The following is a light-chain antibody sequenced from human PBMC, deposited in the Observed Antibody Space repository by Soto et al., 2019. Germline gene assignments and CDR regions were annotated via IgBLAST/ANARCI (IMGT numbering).Light chain of an antibody. V-gene: IGLV1-51*01. CDR2: DNN. CDR1: SSNIGNNF. CDR3: GTWDSSLSAGV. Sequence: QSVLTQPPSVSAAPGQKVTISCSGSSSNIGNNFVSWYQQFPGTAPKLLIYDNNKRPSGIPDRFSGSKSGTSATLGITGLQTGDEADYYCGTWDSSLSAGVFGGGTKLPS. J-gene: IGLJ2*01.